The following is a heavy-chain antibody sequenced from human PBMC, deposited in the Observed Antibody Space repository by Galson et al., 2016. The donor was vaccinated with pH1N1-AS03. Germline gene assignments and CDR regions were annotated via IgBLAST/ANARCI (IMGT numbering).Heavy chain of an antibody. D-gene: IGHD1-1*01. CDR2: LNSTSGNT. J-gene: IGHJ6*03. CDR1: GYSFINYA. V-gene: IGHV1-3*01. Sequence: SVKVSCKASGYSFINYAIHWVRQAPGQRLEWMGWLNSTSGNTEYSQKFQGRVTITRDTSASTASMELSSLRSEDTAVYYCAKVGGVFDWNDYNYMDVWGTGTTVTVAS. CDR3: AKVGGVFDWNDYNYMDV.